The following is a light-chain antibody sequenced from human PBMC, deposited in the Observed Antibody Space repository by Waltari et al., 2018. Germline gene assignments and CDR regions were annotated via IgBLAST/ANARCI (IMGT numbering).Light chain of an antibody. CDR3: CSYAGSYTFV. CDR2: DVV. J-gene: IGLJ7*01. Sequence: QSALTQPRSVSGSPGQSVTISCSGTSSDVASYTFVSWYQQHPGNAPKLLIYDVVKRPSGVPDRFSGSKSGNTASLTISGLQTEDESDYYCCSYAGSYTFVFGGGTQLTVL. V-gene: IGLV2-11*01. CDR1: SSDVASYTF.